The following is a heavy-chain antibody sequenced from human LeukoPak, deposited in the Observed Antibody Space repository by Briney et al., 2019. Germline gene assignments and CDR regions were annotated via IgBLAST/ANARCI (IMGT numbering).Heavy chain of an antibody. CDR3: ARETTYYDILTGYYYYYGMDV. Sequence: GGSLRLSCAASGFTFSSYAMHWVRQAPGKGLEWVAVISYDGSNKYYADSVKGRFTISRDNSKNTLYLQMNSLRAEDTAAYYCARETTYYDILTGYYYYYGMDVWGQGTTVTVSS. CDR2: ISYDGSNK. D-gene: IGHD3-9*01. J-gene: IGHJ6*02. V-gene: IGHV3-30-3*01. CDR1: GFTFSSYA.